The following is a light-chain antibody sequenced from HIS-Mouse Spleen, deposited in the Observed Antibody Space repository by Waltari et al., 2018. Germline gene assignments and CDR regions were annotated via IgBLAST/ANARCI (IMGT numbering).Light chain of an antibody. V-gene: IGKV3-15*01. CDR2: GAS. J-gene: IGKJ1*01. CDR1: QSVSSH. Sequence: EIVIKPSPAHLSLSPGDKATLLCRASQSVSSHLAWYQQKPGQAPRLLIYGASTRATGIPARFSGSGSGTEFTLTISSMQSEDFAVYYCQQYNNWPWTFGQGTKVEIK. CDR3: QQYNNWPWT.